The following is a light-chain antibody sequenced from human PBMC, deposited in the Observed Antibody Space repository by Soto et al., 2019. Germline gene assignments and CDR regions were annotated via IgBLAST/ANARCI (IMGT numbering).Light chain of an antibody. V-gene: IGKV3-20*01. CDR2: AAS. CDR1: ETVTGKY. CDR3: QQYGSSPPVT. J-gene: IGKJ4*01. Sequence: EIVLTQSPGTLSLSPGDRATLSCRASETVTGKYLAWYQQKAGQAPRLLIFAASNRATGIPDRFSGSGSGTDFTLTISRLEPEDFAVYYCQQYGSSPPVTFGGGTKVDIK.